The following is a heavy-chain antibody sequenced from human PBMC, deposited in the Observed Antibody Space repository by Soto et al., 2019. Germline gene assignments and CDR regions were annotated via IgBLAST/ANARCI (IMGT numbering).Heavy chain of an antibody. Sequence: ASVKVSCKASGYTFTSYDINWVRQAPGQGLEWMGWMSPYNGNTNYAQKLQGRVTMTTDTSTSTAYMELRSLRSDDTAVYYCARGEHRSNWFDPWGQGTLVTVS. CDR1: GYTFTSYD. CDR2: MSPYNGNT. CDR3: ARGEHRSNWFDP. V-gene: IGHV1-18*01. J-gene: IGHJ5*02.